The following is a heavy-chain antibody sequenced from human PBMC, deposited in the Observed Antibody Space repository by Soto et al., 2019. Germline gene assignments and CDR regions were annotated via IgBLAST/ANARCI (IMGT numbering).Heavy chain of an antibody. CDR3: ARGAARPYYFDY. CDR1: GGSFSGYY. D-gene: IGHD6-6*01. Sequence: SETLSLTCAFYGGSFSGYYWSLIRQPPGKGLEWIGEINHSGSTNYNPSLKSRVTISVDTSKNQFSLKLSSVTAADTAVYYCARGAARPYYFDYWGQGALVTVSS. J-gene: IGHJ4*02. V-gene: IGHV4-34*01. CDR2: INHSGST.